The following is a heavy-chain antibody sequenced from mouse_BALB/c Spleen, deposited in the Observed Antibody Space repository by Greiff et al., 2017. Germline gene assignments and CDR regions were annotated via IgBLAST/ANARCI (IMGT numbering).Heavy chain of an antibody. CDR1: GFSLTSYG. CDR3: ARGGELGSDYFDY. V-gene: IGHV2-9*02. D-gene: IGHD4-1*01. CDR2: IWAGGST. J-gene: IGHJ2*01. Sequence: VHLVESGPGLVAPSQSLSITCTVSGFSLTSYGVHWVRQPPGKGLEWLGVIWAGGSTNYNSALMSRLSISKDNSKSQVFLKMNSLQTDDTATYYCARGGELGSDYFDYWGQGTTLTVSS.